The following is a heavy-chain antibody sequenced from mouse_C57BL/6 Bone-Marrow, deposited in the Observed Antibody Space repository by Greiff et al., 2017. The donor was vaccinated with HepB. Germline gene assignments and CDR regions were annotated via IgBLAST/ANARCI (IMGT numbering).Heavy chain of an antibody. CDR1: GYTFTSYW. CDR3: ASGGLFAY. D-gene: IGHD3-3*01. CDR2: IDPSDSYT. Sequence: VQLQQPGAELVRPGTSVKLSCKASGYTFTSYWMHWVKQRPGQGLEWIGVIDPSDSYTNYNQKFKGKATLTVDTSSSTAYMQLSSLTSEDSAVYYCASGGLFAYWGKGTLVTVSA. V-gene: IGHV1-59*01. J-gene: IGHJ3*01.